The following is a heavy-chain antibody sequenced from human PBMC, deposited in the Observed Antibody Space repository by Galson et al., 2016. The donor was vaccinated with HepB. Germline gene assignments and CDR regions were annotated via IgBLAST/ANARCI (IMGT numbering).Heavy chain of an antibody. D-gene: IGHD6-19*01. V-gene: IGHV3-11*06. CDR1: GFTFSDYS. CDR3: ARGTVAGSLDY. J-gene: IGHJ4*02. CDR2: ISSSSSYT. Sequence: RLSCAASGFTFSDYSMSWIRQAPGQGLEWVSYISSSSSYTNSADSLKGRFTISRDNAKNSLYLQVNSLRADDTAVYYCARGTVAGSLDYWGQGTLVIVSA.